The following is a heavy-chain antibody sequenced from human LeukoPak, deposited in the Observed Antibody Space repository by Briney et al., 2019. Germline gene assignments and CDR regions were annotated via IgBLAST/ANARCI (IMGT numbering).Heavy chain of an antibody. CDR2: ITGSGTTT. V-gene: IGHV3-23*01. Sequence: GGSLRLSCAASGFTFSSCAMSWVRQVPGKGLEWVSAITGSGTTTYYADSVKGRFTISRDNSKNTLYLQMNSVRAEDTAVYYCVKDPLYYWGQGTLVTVSS. D-gene: IGHD3-16*01. CDR3: VKDPLYY. CDR1: GFTFSSCA. J-gene: IGHJ4*02.